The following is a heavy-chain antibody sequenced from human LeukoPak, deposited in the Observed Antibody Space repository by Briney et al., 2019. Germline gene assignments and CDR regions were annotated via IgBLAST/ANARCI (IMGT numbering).Heavy chain of an antibody. CDR2: IYYSGST. Sequence: SETLSLTCTVSGGSISSYYWSWIRQPPGKGLEWIGYIYYSGSTNYNPSLKSRVTISVDTSKNQFSLKLSSVTAADTAVYYCARKVGASLYNWFDPWGQGTLVTVSS. V-gene: IGHV4-59*12. J-gene: IGHJ5*02. D-gene: IGHD1-26*01. CDR1: GGSISSYY. CDR3: ARKVGASLYNWFDP.